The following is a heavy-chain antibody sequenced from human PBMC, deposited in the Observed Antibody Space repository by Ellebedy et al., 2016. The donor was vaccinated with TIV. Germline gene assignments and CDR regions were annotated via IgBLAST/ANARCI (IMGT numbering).Heavy chain of an antibody. CDR2: INSDGSST. V-gene: IGHV3-74*01. J-gene: IGHJ6*03. CDR3: ARVGCSDTSCYYYDYYYMDV. D-gene: IGHD2-2*01. Sequence: PSETLSLTCAAYGGSFRGYTWSWIRQTPGKGLVWVSRINSDGSSTRYADSVKGRFTISRDNAKNTLYLQMNTLSAEDTAVYYCARVGCSDTSCYYYDYYYMDVWGKGTTVTVSS. CDR1: GGSFRGYT.